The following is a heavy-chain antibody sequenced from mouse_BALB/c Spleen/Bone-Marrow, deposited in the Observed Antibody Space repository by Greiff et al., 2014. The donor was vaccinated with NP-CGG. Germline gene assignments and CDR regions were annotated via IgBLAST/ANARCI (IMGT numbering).Heavy chain of an antibody. J-gene: IGHJ2*03. V-gene: IGHV5-6-3*01. Sequence: DVKLVESGGGLVQLGGSLKLSCAASGFTFSSYGMSWVRQTPDKRLELVATINSNGGSTYYPDSVKGRFTISRDNAKNTLYLQMSSLKSEDTAMYYCARVWYFDYWGQGTSLTVSS. CDR1: GFTFSSYG. CDR2: INSNGGST. CDR3: ARVWYFDY.